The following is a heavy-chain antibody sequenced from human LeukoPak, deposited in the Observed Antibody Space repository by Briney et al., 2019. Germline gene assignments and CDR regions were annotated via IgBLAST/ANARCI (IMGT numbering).Heavy chain of an antibody. CDR2: IGTAGDT. D-gene: IGHD3-9*01. CDR3: AREGYDILTGDYYYGMDV. CDR1: GFTFSSYD. J-gene: IGHJ6*02. V-gene: IGHV3-13*01. Sequence: GGSLRLSCAASGFTFSSYDMHWVCQATGKGLEWVSAIGTAGDTYYPGSVKGRFTISRENAKNSLYLQMNSLRAGDTAVYYCAREGYDILTGDYYYGMDVWGQGTTVTVSS.